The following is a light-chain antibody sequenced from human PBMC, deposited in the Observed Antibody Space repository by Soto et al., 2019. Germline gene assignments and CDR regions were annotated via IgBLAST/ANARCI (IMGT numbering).Light chain of an antibody. Sequence: DIQMTQSPSSLSASVGDTVTITCRASQRVSSYLNWYQQKPGKAPKLLIYAASSLQSGVPSRFSGSGSGTDFTLTISSLQPEDFATYYCQQSLTSPLTFGPGTKVDIK. V-gene: IGKV1-39*01. CDR3: QQSLTSPLT. CDR2: AAS. CDR1: QRVSSY. J-gene: IGKJ3*01.